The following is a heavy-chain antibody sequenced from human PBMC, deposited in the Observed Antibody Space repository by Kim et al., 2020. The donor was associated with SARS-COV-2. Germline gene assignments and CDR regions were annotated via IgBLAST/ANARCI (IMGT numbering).Heavy chain of an antibody. D-gene: IGHD3-3*01. CDR3: AKIFGAHPFDY. CDR2: FRVTGGST. V-gene: IGHV3-23*01. CDR1: GFAFSNYA. Sequence: GGSLRLSCAASGFAFSNYAMSWIRQAPGKGLEWVSTFRVTGGSTYYADSVKGRFTISRDNSKSSLYLQMNSLRTEDTAVYYCAKIFGAHPFDYWGQGTLV. J-gene: IGHJ4*02.